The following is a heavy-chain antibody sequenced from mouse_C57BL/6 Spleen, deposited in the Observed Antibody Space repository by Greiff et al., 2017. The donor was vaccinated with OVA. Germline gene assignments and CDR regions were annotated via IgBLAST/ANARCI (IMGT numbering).Heavy chain of an antibody. D-gene: IGHD1-1*01. Sequence: QVQLQQPGAELVKPGASVKLSCKASGYTFTSYWMQWVKQRPGQGLEWIGEIDPSDSYTNYNQKFKGKATLTVDTSSSTAYMQLSSLTSEDSAVYYCAYYGSSYLIAYWGQGTLVTVSA. V-gene: IGHV1-50*01. CDR1: GYTFTSYW. CDR2: IDPSDSYT. CDR3: AYYGSSYLIAY. J-gene: IGHJ3*01.